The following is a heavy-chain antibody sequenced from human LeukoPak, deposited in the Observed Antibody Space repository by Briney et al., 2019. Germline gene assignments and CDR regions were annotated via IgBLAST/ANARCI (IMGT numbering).Heavy chain of an antibody. D-gene: IGHD1-20*01. J-gene: IGHJ3*02. CDR2: ISYDGSNK. Sequence: GGSLRLSCAASGFTFSSNAMHWVRQAPGKGLDWVAVISYDGSNKYYADSVKGRFTISRDNSKNTLYLQMNSLRAEDTAVYYCARDRNNYLDAFDIWGQGTMVTVSS. CDR3: ARDRNNYLDAFDI. V-gene: IGHV3-30*04. CDR1: GFTFSSNA.